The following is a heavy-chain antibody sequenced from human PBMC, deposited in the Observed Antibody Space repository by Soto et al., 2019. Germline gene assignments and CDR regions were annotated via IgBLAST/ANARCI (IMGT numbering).Heavy chain of an antibody. D-gene: IGHD3-16*02. Sequence: GGSLRLSCAASGFTFSSYWMHWVRQAPGKGLVWVSRINSDGSSTSYADSVKGRFTISRDNAENTLYLQMNSLRAEDTAVYYCAREYDYIWGSYRWGALDYWGQGTLVTVSS. CDR1: GFTFSSYW. CDR2: INSDGSST. CDR3: AREYDYIWGSYRWGALDY. V-gene: IGHV3-74*01. J-gene: IGHJ4*02.